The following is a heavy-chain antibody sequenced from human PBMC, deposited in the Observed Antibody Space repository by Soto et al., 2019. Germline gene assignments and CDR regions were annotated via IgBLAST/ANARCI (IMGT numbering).Heavy chain of an antibody. V-gene: IGHV3-7*01. CDR3: ADRHLN. CDR1: GFTFSSYY. CDR2: IKQDGSER. Sequence: EVQMVESGGGLVQPGGSLRLSCAASGFTFSSYYMMWVRQAPGKGLEWVANIKQDGSERHYVDSVKGRFTISRDNAKNSRYLQMNSRRVEDAAVYYCADRHLNWGQGTLVTVSS. D-gene: IGHD3-22*01. J-gene: IGHJ4*02.